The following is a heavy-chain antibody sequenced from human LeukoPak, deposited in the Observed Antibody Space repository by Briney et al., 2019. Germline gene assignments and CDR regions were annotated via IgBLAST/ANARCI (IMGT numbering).Heavy chain of an antibody. V-gene: IGHV1-46*01. J-gene: IGHJ4*02. D-gene: IGHD6-6*01. CDR2: INPTGGST. CDR1: GYTFPSYF. Sequence: GASVKVSCKASGYTFPSYFMHWVRQAPGLGLEWMGIINPTGGSTTYAQKFQGRVTMTRDTSTSTVYMELSSLRSDDTAVYYCARTAARRFDYWGQGTLVTVSS. CDR3: ARTAARRFDY.